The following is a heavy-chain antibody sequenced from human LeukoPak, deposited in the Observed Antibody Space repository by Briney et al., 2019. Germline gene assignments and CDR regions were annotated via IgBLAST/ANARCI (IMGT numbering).Heavy chain of an antibody. D-gene: IGHD3-10*01. V-gene: IGHV3-48*01. CDR1: GFTFSSYS. J-gene: IGHJ5*02. CDR2: ISSSSSTI. Sequence: GRSLRLSCAASGFTFSSYSMNWVRQAPGKGLEWVSYISSSSSTIYYADSVKGRFTMSRDNAKNSLYLQMNSLRAEDTAVYYCARSHYGSGSSNWFDPWGQGTLVTVSS. CDR3: ARSHYGSGSSNWFDP.